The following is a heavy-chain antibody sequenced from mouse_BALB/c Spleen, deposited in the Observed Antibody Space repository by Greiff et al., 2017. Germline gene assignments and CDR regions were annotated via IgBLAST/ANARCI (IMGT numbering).Heavy chain of an antibody. CDR2: IDPETGGT. V-gene: IGHV1-15*01. Sequence: QVQLKQSGAELVRPGASVTLSCKASGYTFTDYEMHWVKQTPVHGLEWIGAIDPETGGTAYNQKFKGKATLTADKSSSTAYMELRSLTSEDSAVYYCTRGRDYAYYAMDYWGQGTSVTVSS. CDR1: GYTFTDYE. J-gene: IGHJ4*01. D-gene: IGHD2-4*01. CDR3: TRGRDYAYYAMDY.